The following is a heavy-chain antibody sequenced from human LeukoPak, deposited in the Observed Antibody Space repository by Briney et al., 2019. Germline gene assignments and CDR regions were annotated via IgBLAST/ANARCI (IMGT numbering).Heavy chain of an antibody. V-gene: IGHV3-7*01. D-gene: IGHD1-26*01. CDR1: GFTFSNYW. J-gene: IGHJ4*02. CDR3: ARCPSSGRLFDY. Sequence: GGSLRLSCAASGFTFSNYWMNWVRQAPGKGLEWVANINQDGSDKYYVDSVKGRFTISRDNAKNSLYLQINNLGAEDTAVYYCARCPSSGRLFDYWGQGTLVTVSS. CDR2: INQDGSDK.